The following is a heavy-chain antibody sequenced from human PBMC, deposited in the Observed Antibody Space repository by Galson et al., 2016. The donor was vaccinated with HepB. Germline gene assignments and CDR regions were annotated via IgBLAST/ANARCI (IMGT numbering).Heavy chain of an antibody. Sequence: SLRLSCAASGFTFSSYAMSWGRQAPGKGLEWDSSIGSGGPTSYADSVKGRFTIARDNSKNTLFLQMHSLRADDTAVYYCAKSVLEYDILTGYYRRGADYWGQGTLVTVSS. CDR2: IGSGGPT. D-gene: IGHD3-9*01. CDR3: AKSVLEYDILTGYYRRGADY. CDR1: GFTFSSYA. V-gene: IGHV3-23*01. J-gene: IGHJ4*02.